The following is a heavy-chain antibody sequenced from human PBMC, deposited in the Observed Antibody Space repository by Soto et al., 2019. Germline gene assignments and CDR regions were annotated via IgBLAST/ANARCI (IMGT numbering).Heavy chain of an antibody. Sequence: GGSVRLSXVASGFTFSSYAMGWVRQAPGKGLEWVATIGGSGVDTYYADSVKGRFTISRDNSKNTLYGQMNSLRAEDTAVYYCAKYDSGGSYFQYWGQGTLVTVS. CDR2: IGGSGVDT. D-gene: IGHD2-15*01. CDR1: GFTFSSYA. CDR3: AKYDSGGSYFQY. V-gene: IGHV3-23*01. J-gene: IGHJ1*01.